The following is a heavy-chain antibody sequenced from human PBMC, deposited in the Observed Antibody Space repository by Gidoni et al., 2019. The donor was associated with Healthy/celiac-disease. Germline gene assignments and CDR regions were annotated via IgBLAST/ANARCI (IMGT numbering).Heavy chain of an antibody. Sequence: QVQLQQWGAGLLKPSETLSLTCAVYGGYFSGYYWSWIRQPPGKGLEGIGEITHSGSTNYNPALKSRVTISVDTSKNQFSLKLSSVTAADTAVYYCARGSPSRWWGKRGRAFDIWGQGTMVTVSS. CDR3: ARGSPSRWWGKRGRAFDI. CDR1: GGYFSGYY. J-gene: IGHJ3*02. V-gene: IGHV4-34*01. D-gene: IGHD2-8*02. CDR2: ITHSGST.